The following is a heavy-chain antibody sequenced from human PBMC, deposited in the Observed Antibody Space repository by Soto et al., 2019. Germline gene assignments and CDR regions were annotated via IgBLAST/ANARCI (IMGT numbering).Heavy chain of an antibody. D-gene: IGHD6-19*01. Sequence: QVQLVESGGGVVQPGGSLTLSCAASGFAFSSYGMHWVRQAPGKWLEWVAVIWYDGSKKLYVDSVKGRFTISRDDSKNTLYLQMHSLRAEDTAVYYCAREDSSGWYSPYWGQGTLVTVSS. CDR1: GFAFSSYG. V-gene: IGHV3-33*01. CDR2: IWYDGSKK. J-gene: IGHJ4*02. CDR3: AREDSSGWYSPY.